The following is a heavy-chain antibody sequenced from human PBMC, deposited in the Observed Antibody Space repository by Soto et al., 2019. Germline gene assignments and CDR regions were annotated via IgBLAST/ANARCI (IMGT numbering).Heavy chain of an antibody. D-gene: IGHD1-26*01. CDR2: INPNSGGT. CDR3: ARDIVGGRLDAFDI. J-gene: IGHJ3*02. V-gene: IGHV1-2*04. Sequence: GASVKVSCKASGYTFTGYYMHWARQAPGQGLEWMRWINPNSGGTNYAQKFQGWVTMTRDTSISTAYMELSRLRSDDTAVYYCARDIVGGRLDAFDIWGQGTMVTVSS. CDR1: GYTFTGYY.